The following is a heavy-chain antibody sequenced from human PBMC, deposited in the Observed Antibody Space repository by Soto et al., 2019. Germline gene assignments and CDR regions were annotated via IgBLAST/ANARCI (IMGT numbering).Heavy chain of an antibody. CDR1: GGSISSYY. J-gene: IGHJ4*02. Sequence: SETLSLTCTVSGGSISSYYWSWIRQPPGKGLEWIGYIYYSGSTNYNPSLKSRVTISVDTSKNQFSLWLSSVTAADTALYYCVRVLDDLAPTFDYWGQGTLVTVSS. CDR3: VRVLDDLAPTFDY. CDR2: IYYSGST. V-gene: IGHV4-59*01. D-gene: IGHD3-16*01.